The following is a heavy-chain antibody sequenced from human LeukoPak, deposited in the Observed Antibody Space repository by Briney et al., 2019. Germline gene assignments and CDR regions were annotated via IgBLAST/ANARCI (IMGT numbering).Heavy chain of an antibody. CDR2: INHSGST. CDR1: GGSISSSSYY. CDR3: ARRKAVARLDY. D-gene: IGHD6-19*01. Sequence: SETLSLTCTVSGGSISSSSYYWGWIRQPPGKGLEWIGEINHSGSTNYNPSLKSRVTISVDTSKNQFSLKLSSVTAADTAVYYCARRKAVARLDYWGQGTLVTVSS. J-gene: IGHJ4*02. V-gene: IGHV4-39*07.